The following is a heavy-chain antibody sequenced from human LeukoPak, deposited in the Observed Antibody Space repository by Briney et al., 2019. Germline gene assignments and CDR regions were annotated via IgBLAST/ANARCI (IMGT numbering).Heavy chain of an antibody. CDR1: GFTFSSYS. J-gene: IGHJ4*02. Sequence: SGGSLRLSCAASGFTFSSYSMNWVRQAPGKGLEWVAVISYDGSNKYYADSVKGRFTISRDNSKNTLYLQMNSLRAEDTAVYYCARDPSYWGQGTLVTVSS. V-gene: IGHV3-30*03. CDR3: ARDPSY. CDR2: ISYDGSNK.